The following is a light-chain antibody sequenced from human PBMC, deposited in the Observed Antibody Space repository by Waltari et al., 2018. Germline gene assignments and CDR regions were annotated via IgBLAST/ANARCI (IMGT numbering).Light chain of an antibody. V-gene: IGKV3-20*01. J-gene: IGKJ1*01. CDR2: EAS. Sequence: EIMLTQSPGTLSLSPGERATLSCRASQNIGRYLVWYQQKPGQAPRLLIYEASRRATGIPDRFSGSGSGTDFSLTISRLEPEDVAVYYCQNHERLPATFGQGTKVEIK. CDR3: QNHERLPAT. CDR1: QNIGRY.